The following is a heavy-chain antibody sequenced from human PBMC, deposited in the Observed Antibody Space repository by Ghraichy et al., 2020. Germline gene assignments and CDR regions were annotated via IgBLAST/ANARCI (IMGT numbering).Heavy chain of an antibody. D-gene: IGHD6-19*01. CDR3: ARGAGTVFSRYYYYGMDV. V-gene: IGHV3-53*01. CDR2: IYSGGST. CDR1: GFTVSSNY. J-gene: IGHJ6*02. Sequence: GESLNISCAASGFTVSSNYMSWVRQAPGKGLEWVSVIYSGGSTYYADSVKGRFTISRDNSKNTLYLQMNSLRAEDTAVYYCARGAGTVFSRYYYYGMDVWGQGTTVTVSS.